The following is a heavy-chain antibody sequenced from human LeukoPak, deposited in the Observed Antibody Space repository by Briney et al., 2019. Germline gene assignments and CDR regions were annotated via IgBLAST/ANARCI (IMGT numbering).Heavy chain of an antibody. CDR3: AFTYDSSGYYSSHFDY. V-gene: IGHV3-23*01. J-gene: IGHJ4*02. CDR2: ISGSGGST. CDR1: GFTFSSYG. Sequence: GGSLRLSCAASGFTFSSYGMSWVRQAPGKGLEWVSAISGSGGSTYYADSVKGRFTISRDNSKNTLYLQMNSLRAEDTAVYYCAFTYDSSGYYSSHFDYWGQGTLVTVSS. D-gene: IGHD3-22*01.